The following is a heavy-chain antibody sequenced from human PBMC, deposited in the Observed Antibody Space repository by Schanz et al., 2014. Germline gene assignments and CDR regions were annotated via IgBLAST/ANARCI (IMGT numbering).Heavy chain of an antibody. J-gene: IGHJ6*02. V-gene: IGHV3-21*01. CDR2: ISSSGSYI. CDR1: EFTFSSYK. D-gene: IGHD6-13*01. Sequence: EVQLVESGGGLVKPGGSLRLSCEASEFTFSSYKMNWVRQAPGKGLEWVSSISSSGSYIYYADLVKGRFTISRDNAKNSLYLQMNSLRAEDTAVYYCAREEGWGIAAAGPKHYYYGMDVWGQGTTVTVSS. CDR3: AREEGWGIAAAGPKHYYYGMDV.